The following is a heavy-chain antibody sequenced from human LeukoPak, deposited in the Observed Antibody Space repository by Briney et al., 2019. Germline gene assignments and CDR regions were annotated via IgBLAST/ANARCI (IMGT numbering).Heavy chain of an antibody. CDR3: ARHGSYRGYYGSGPRRWFDP. CDR2: IYSSGST. Sequence: PSETLSLTCRVSGVSISSGSNYWGWIRQPPGKTLEWIGSIYSSGSTYYNSSLKSRVIILIDTAKNHFSLNLSSVTAADTAVYYCARHGSYRGYYGSGPRRWFDPWGQGTLVTVSS. V-gene: IGHV4-39*07. CDR1: GVSISSGSNY. J-gene: IGHJ5*02. D-gene: IGHD3-10*01.